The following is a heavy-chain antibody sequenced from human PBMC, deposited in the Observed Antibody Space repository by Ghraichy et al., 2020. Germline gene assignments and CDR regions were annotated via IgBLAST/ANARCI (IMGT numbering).Heavy chain of an antibody. CDR1: GGSVSSGSYY. Sequence: SQTLSLTCTVSGGSVSSGSYYWSWIRQPPGKGLEWIGYIYYSGSTNYNPSLKSRVTISVDTSKNQFSLKLSSVTAADTAVYYCARDRRAIAAAGTAAHWFDPWGQGTLVTVSS. D-gene: IGHD6-13*01. V-gene: IGHV4-61*01. CDR2: IYYSGST. J-gene: IGHJ5*02. CDR3: ARDRRAIAAAGTAAHWFDP.